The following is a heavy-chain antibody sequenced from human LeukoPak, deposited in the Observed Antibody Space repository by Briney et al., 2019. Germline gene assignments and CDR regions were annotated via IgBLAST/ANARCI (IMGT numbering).Heavy chain of an antibody. Sequence: TSQTLSLTCTVSGGSISSGGYYWSWIRQPPGKGLEWIGYIYHSGSTYYNPSLKSRVSISVDTSKNQFSLKLSSVTAADTAVYYCARGGELLRPGYWGQGTLVTVSS. CDR2: IYHSGST. CDR1: GGSISSGGYY. D-gene: IGHD1-26*01. J-gene: IGHJ4*02. V-gene: IGHV4-30-2*01. CDR3: ARGGELLRPGY.